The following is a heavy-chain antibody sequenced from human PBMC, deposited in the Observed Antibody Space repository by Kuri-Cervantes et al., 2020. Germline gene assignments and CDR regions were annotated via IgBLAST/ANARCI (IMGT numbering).Heavy chain of an antibody. CDR1: GYSFTSYW. D-gene: IGHD6-25*01. CDR2: IYPGDSDT. V-gene: IGHV5-51*01. J-gene: IGHJ4*02. CDR3: ARHEAATIPDY. Sequence: GESLKISCKGSGYSFTSYWIGWVRQMPGKGLEWMGIIYPGDSDTRYSPSFQGQVTISADKSINTAYLQWSSLKASDTAIYYCARHEAATIPDYWGQGTQVTVSS.